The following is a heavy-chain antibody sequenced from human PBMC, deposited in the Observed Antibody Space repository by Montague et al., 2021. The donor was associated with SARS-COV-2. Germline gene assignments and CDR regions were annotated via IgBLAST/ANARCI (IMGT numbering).Heavy chain of an antibody. Sequence: SETLSLTCTVSGGSISSSRYYWGWIRQPPGKGLEWIGSIYYSGSTYYNPSLKSRVTISVDTSKNQFSLKLSSVTAADTAVYYCARKASRGITIFGVVTASYYFDYWGQGTLVTVSS. D-gene: IGHD3-3*01. CDR1: GGSISSSRYY. CDR2: IYYSGST. CDR3: ARKASRGITIFGVVTASYYFDY. J-gene: IGHJ4*02. V-gene: IGHV4-39*01.